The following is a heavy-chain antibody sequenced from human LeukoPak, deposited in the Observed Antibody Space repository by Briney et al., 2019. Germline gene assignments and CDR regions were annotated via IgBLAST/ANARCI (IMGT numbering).Heavy chain of an antibody. CDR2: ISYDGSNK. CDR1: GFTFSSYG. V-gene: IGHV3-30*18. CDR3: AKDSKSSSWYVFSPNDY. Sequence: GGSLRLSCAASGFTFSSYGMHWVRQAPGKGLEWVAVISYDGSNKYYADSVKGRFTISRDNSKNTLYLQMNSLRAEDTAVYYCAKDSKSSSWYVFSPNDYWGQGTLVTVSS. J-gene: IGHJ4*02. D-gene: IGHD6-13*01.